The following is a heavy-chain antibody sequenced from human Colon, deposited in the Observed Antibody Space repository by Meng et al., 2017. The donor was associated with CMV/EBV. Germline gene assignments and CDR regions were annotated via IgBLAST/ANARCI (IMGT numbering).Heavy chain of an antibody. J-gene: IGHJ6*02. CDR1: GGSISSGDYY. CDR2: IYNSGST. Sequence: GSLRLSCTVSGGSISSGDYYWGWIRQPPGKGLEWIGSIYNSGSTYYNPSLKSRVTISVDTSKNQFSLKLNSVTAADTAVYYCARDGGRWSSSSGYGMDVWGQGTTVTVSS. V-gene: IGHV4-39*07. D-gene: IGHD2-2*01. CDR3: ARDGGRWSSSSGYGMDV.